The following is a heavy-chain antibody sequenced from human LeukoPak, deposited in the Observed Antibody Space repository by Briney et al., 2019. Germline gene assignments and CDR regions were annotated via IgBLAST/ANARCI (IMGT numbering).Heavy chain of an antibody. CDR2: IEQDGSEK. Sequence: GGSLRFSCAGSGFTFSRYWLSWVRQAPGKGLEWVANIEQDGSEKYYVDSVKGRFTISRDNVKNSLYLQMNSLRAEDTAVYYCAREFCSGANCYPMGAFDMWGQGTMVTVSS. J-gene: IGHJ3*02. V-gene: IGHV3-7*01. D-gene: IGHD2-15*01. CDR1: GFTFSRYW. CDR3: AREFCSGANCYPMGAFDM.